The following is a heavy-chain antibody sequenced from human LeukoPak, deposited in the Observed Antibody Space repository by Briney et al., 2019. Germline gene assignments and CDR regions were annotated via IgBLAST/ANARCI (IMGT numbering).Heavy chain of an antibody. J-gene: IGHJ4*02. V-gene: IGHV3-74*01. Sequence: GGSLRLSCAASGFTFSSYWMHWVRQAPGKGLVWISRINSDGSSTSYADSVKGRFTISRDNAKNTLYLQMNSLRAEDTAVYYCARDFFWSGYYVDYWGQGTLVTVSS. D-gene: IGHD3-3*01. CDR3: ARDFFWSGYYVDY. CDR2: INSDGSST. CDR1: GFTFSSYW.